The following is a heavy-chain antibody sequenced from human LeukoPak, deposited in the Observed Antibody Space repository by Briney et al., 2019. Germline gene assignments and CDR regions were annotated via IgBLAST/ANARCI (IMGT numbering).Heavy chain of an antibody. CDR3: ATDYGVY. V-gene: IGHV3-7*04. CDR1: GFTFSSYW. Sequence: GSLRLSCEASGFTFSSYWMSWVRQAPGKGLEWVANIKQDGSETYYVDSVKGRFTISRDNGQNSLYLQMNSLRAEDTAVYYCATDYGVYWGQGTLVTVSS. D-gene: IGHD3-10*01. J-gene: IGHJ4*02. CDR2: IKQDGSET.